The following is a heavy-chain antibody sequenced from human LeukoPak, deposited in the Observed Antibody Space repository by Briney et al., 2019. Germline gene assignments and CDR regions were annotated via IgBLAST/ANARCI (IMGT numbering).Heavy chain of an antibody. CDR2: ISSSSSYI. V-gene: IGHV3-21*01. J-gene: IGHJ5*02. CDR1: GFTFSSYS. Sequence: GGSLRLSCAASGFTFSSYSMNWVRQAPGKGLEWVSSISSSSSYIYYADSVKGRFTISRDNAKNSLYLQMNSLRAEDTAVYYCARDRLYDSSGYYRTDWFDPWGQGTLVTVSS. CDR3: ARDRLYDSSGYYRTDWFDP. D-gene: IGHD3-22*01.